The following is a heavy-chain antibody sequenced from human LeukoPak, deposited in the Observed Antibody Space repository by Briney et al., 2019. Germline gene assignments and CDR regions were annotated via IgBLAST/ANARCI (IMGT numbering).Heavy chain of an antibody. Sequence: SETLSPTCAVSGGSISSGGYSWSWIRQPPGKGLEWIGYIYHSGSTYYNPSLKSRVTISVDRSKNQFSLKLSSVTAADTAVYYCARAVYSSWYGYIDYWGQGILVTVSS. CDR1: GGSISSGGYS. D-gene: IGHD6-13*01. CDR3: ARAVYSSWYGYIDY. J-gene: IGHJ4*02. V-gene: IGHV4-30-2*01. CDR2: IYHSGST.